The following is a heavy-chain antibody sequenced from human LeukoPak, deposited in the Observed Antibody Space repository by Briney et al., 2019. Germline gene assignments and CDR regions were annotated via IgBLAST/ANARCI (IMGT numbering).Heavy chain of an antibody. J-gene: IGHJ3*02. Sequence: SETLSLTCAVYGGSFSGYYWSWIRQPPGKGLEWIGEINHSGSTNYNPSLKSRVTISVDTSKNQFSLKLSSVTAADTAVYYCARQNRHSSSWYKAFDIWGQGTMVTVSS. CDR2: INHSGST. CDR1: GGSFSGYY. D-gene: IGHD6-13*01. V-gene: IGHV4-34*01. CDR3: ARQNRHSSSWYKAFDI.